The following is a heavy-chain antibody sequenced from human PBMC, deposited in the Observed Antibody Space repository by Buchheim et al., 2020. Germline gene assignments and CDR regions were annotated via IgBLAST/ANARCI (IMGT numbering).Heavy chain of an antibody. V-gene: IGHV3-33*01. CDR3: ARCISNRITIYDSSGYSLGY. J-gene: IGHJ4*02. D-gene: IGHD3-22*01. Sequence: QVQLVESGGGVVQPGRSLRLSCAASGFTFSSYGMHWVRQAPGKGLEWVAVIWYDGSNKYYADSVKGRFSISRDNFKNTLYLQMNSLRAEDTAVYYCARCISNRITIYDSSGYSLGYWGQGTL. CDR1: GFTFSSYG. CDR2: IWYDGSNK.